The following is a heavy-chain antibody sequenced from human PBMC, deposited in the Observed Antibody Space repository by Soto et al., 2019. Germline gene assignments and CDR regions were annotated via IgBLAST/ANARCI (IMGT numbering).Heavy chain of an antibody. CDR3: AREPAGYGDSLYGNWFDP. D-gene: IGHD4-17*01. CDR2: IIPIFGTA. Sequence: QVQLVQSGAEVKKPGSSVKVSCKASGGTFSSYAISWVRQAPGQGLEWMGGIIPIFGTANYAQKFQGRVTITADESTSTAYMELSSLRSEDTAVYYCAREPAGYGDSLYGNWFDPWGQGTLVTVSS. V-gene: IGHV1-69*01. J-gene: IGHJ5*02. CDR1: GGTFSSYA.